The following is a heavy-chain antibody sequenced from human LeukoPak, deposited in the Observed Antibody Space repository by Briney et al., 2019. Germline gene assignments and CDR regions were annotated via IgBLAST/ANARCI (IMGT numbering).Heavy chain of an antibody. V-gene: IGHV3-33*01. CDR1: GFTFSSYG. Sequence: QPGRSLRLSCAASGFTFSSYGMHWVRQAPGKGLEWVAVIWYDGSNKYYADSVKGRFTISRDNSKNTLYLQMNSLRAEDTAVYYCARWVRNGLGGFDPWGQGTLVTVSS. CDR2: IWYDGSNK. D-gene: IGHD1-14*01. CDR3: ARWVRNGLGGFDP. J-gene: IGHJ5*02.